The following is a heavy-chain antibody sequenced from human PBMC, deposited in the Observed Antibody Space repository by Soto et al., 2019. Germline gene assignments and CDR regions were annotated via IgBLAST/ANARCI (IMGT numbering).Heavy chain of an antibody. CDR2: ISGSSDTI. CDR3: ARDHGGSTWFVGIYYYFGVDV. CDR1: GFTLSSYN. V-gene: IGHV3-48*02. D-gene: IGHD6-13*01. Sequence: EVQLVESGGGLVQPGGSLRLSCAASGFTLSSYNMNWVRQAPGKGLEWVSYISGSSDTIYYAESVKGRFTISRDNAKNSLYLQMDSLRYEDTAVYYCARDHGGSTWFVGIYYYFGVDVWCQGTTVTVSS. J-gene: IGHJ6*02.